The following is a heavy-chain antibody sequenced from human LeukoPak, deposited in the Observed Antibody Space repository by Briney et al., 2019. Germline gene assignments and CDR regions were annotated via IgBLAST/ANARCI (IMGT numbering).Heavy chain of an antibody. J-gene: IGHJ5*02. CDR1: GFTFHRYS. Sequence: GGSLRLSCAASGFTFHRYSMNWVRQAPGKGLEWVSSISSSSSYIYYADSVKRRFTIYRDNPKNTLYLHLNRLRGEDTAVYYCARDFYDFWSGYKERGHWFDPWGQGTLVTVSS. CDR2: ISSSSSYI. D-gene: IGHD3-3*01. CDR3: ARDFYDFWSGYKERGHWFDP. V-gene: IGHV3-21*01.